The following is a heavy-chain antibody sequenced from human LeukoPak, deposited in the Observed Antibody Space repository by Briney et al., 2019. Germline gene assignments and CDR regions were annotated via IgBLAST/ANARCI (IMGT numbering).Heavy chain of an antibody. V-gene: IGHV1-46*01. CDR3: ARDPHYDFWSGYYYFGYYYYMDV. D-gene: IGHD3-3*01. CDR2: IYPSGGST. J-gene: IGHJ6*03. CDR1: GYTFTSYY. Sequence: GASVKVSCKASGYTFTSYYMHWVRQAPGRGLEWMGIIYPSGGSTSYAQKFRGRVTMTTDMSTSTVYMEMSSVRSEDTAVYYCARDPHYDFWSGYYYFGYYYYMDVWGKGTTVTVSS.